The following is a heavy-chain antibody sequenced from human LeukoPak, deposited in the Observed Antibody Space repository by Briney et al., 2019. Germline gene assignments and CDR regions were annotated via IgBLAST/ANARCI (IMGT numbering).Heavy chain of an antibody. CDR2: IYYSGST. Sequence: SGTLSLTCTVSGGSISSYYWSWIRQPPGKGLEWIGYIYYSGSTNYNPSLKSRVTISVDTSKNQFSLKLSSVTAADTAVYYCARLGSSGWPNYYYYGMDVWGQGTTVTVSS. V-gene: IGHV4-59*08. CDR1: GGSISSYY. CDR3: ARLGSSGWPNYYYYGMDV. J-gene: IGHJ6*02. D-gene: IGHD6-19*01.